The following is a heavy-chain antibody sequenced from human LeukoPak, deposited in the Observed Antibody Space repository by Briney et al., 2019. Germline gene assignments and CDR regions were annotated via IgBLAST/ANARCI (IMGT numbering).Heavy chain of an antibody. CDR3: ARDRRTPGASIPYYFDY. CDR2: IYSGGDT. Sequence: GGSLRLSCAASGFAVSTKYMSWVRQAPGKGLEWVSVIYSGGDTYYADSVKGRFTISRDNSKDTMYLQMNSLRADDTAVYYCARDRRTPGASIPYYFDYWGQGTLVTVSS. CDR1: GFAVSTKY. V-gene: IGHV3-66*02. J-gene: IGHJ4*02. D-gene: IGHD2-21*01.